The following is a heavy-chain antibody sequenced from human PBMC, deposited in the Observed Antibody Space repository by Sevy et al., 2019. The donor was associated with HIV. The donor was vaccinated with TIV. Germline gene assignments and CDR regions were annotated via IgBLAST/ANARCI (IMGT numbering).Heavy chain of an antibody. CDR3: ARTNIKSYYYDSSGYWYFDY. V-gene: IGHV3-33*01. Sequence: GGSLRLSCAASGFTFSSYGMHWVRQAPGKGLEWVAVIWYDGSNKYYADSVKGRFTISRDNSKNTLYLQMNSLRADDTAVYYCARTNIKSYYYDSSGYWYFDYWGQGTLVTVSS. CDR2: IWYDGSNK. D-gene: IGHD3-22*01. CDR1: GFTFSSYG. J-gene: IGHJ4*02.